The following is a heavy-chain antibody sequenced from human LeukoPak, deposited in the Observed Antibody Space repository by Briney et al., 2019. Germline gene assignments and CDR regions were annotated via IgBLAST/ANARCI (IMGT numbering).Heavy chain of an antibody. D-gene: IGHD2/OR15-2a*01. V-gene: IGHV4-4*07. J-gene: IGHJ5*02. CDR3: ARDYRVIYGPEGFDP. CDR2: IYTSGST. CDR1: GGSISSYH. Sequence: LETLSLTCSVSGGSISSYHWSWIRQPAGKGLEWIWRIYTSGSTNYNPSLKSRVTISVDKSKNQFSLKLNSVTAADTAVYYCARDYRVIYGPEGFDPWGQGTLVTVSS.